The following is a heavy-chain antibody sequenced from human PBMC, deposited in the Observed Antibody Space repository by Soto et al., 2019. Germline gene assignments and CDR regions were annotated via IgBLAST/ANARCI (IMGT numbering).Heavy chain of an antibody. CDR1: GFTFSSYG. Sequence: GGSLRLSCAASGFTFSSYGMHWVRQAPGKGLEWVAVIWYDGSNKYYADSVKGRFTISRDNSKNTLYLQMNSLRAEDTAVYYCAREYYGSGSYPSRLDYWGQGTLVTVSS. V-gene: IGHV3-33*01. J-gene: IGHJ4*02. CDR3: AREYYGSGSYPSRLDY. CDR2: IWYDGSNK. D-gene: IGHD3-10*01.